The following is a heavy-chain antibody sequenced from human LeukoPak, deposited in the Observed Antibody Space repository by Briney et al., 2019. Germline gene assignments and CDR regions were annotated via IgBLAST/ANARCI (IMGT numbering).Heavy chain of an antibody. CDR3: ARDGEAAAAGIDY. D-gene: IGHD6-13*01. CDR1: GYTFPSYF. V-gene: IGHV1-46*01. J-gene: IGHJ4*02. Sequence: ASVKVSCKASGYTFPSYFMHWVRQAPGQGLEWMGIINPTGGSTTYAQKFQGRVTMTRDTSTSTVYMELSSLRSEDTAVYYCARDGEAAAAGIDYWGQGTLVTVSS. CDR2: INPTGGST.